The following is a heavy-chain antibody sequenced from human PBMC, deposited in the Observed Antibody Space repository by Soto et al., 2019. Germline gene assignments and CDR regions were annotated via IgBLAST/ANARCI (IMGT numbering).Heavy chain of an antibody. J-gene: IGHJ6*02. CDR3: ARDLIVVVPAAMDYYYYGMDV. D-gene: IGHD2-2*01. Sequence: SQTLSLTCAISGDSVSSNSAAWNWIRQSPSRGLEWLGRTYYRSKWYNDYAVSVKSRITINPDTSKNQFSLQLNSVTPEDTAVYYCARDLIVVVPAAMDYYYYGMDVWGQGTTVTVSS. CDR2: TYYRSKWYN. CDR1: GDSVSSNSAA. V-gene: IGHV6-1*01.